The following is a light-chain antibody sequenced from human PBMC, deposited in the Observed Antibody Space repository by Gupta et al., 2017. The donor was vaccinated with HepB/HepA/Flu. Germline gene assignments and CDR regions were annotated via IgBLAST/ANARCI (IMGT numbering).Light chain of an antibody. CDR2: QDS. CDR1: KLGDKY. V-gene: IGLV3-1*01. J-gene: IGLJ2*01. CDR3: QAWDSSSVG. Sequence: SYELTQPPSVSVSPGQTASITCSGDKLGDKYACWYQQKPGQSPVLVIYQDSKRPSGIPERFSGSNSGKTANLTISGTQAMDEADYYCQAWDSSSVGLGGGTKLTVL.